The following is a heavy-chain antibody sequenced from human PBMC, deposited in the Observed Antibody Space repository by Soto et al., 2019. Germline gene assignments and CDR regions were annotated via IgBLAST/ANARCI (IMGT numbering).Heavy chain of an antibody. Sequence: SETLSLTCAVYGESFSGYIWTWIRQTPGKGLQWIGQINHSGSAYYNPSLKGRVTISVHTSNSQFSLELSSVTAADTAVYYCARGLITGSHYSGGWYYFDSWGQGTQVTVSS. D-gene: IGHD6-19*01. CDR2: INHSGSA. CDR1: GESFSGYI. V-gene: IGHV4-34*01. CDR3: ARGLITGSHYSGGWYYFDS. J-gene: IGHJ4*02.